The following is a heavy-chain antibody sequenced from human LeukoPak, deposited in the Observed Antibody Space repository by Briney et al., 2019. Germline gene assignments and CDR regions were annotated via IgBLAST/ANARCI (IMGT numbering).Heavy chain of an antibody. CDR3: ARVFVGATDY. CDR1: GASISSGDYY. J-gene: IGHJ4*02. Sequence: SETLSLTCTVSGASISSGDYYWSWIRQPPGRGLEWIGYIYYSGSTYYNPSLKSRVTISVDTSKNQFSLKLSSVTAADTAVYYCARVFVGATDYWGQGTLVTVSS. V-gene: IGHV4-30-4*08. CDR2: IYYSGST. D-gene: IGHD1-26*01.